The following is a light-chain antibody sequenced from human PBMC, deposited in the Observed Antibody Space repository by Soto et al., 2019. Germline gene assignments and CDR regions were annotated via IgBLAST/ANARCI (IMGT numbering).Light chain of an antibody. Sequence: EIVMTQSPATLSVSPGERATLCCRASQSVSSNLAWYQQKPGQAPRLLIYGASTRATGISARFSGSGSGTEFTLTISSLQSEDFAVYYCQQYNNWPLTFGGGTKVEIK. V-gene: IGKV3-15*01. CDR2: GAS. CDR1: QSVSSN. J-gene: IGKJ4*01. CDR3: QQYNNWPLT.